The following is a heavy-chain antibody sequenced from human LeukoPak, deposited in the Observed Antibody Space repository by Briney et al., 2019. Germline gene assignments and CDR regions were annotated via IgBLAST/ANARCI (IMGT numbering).Heavy chain of an antibody. CDR2: ISSTGSTI. J-gene: IGHJ6*02. Sequence: PGGSLRLSCAASGFTFSSYEMNRVRQAPGKGLEWVSYISSTGSTIYYADSVKGRFTISRDNAKNSLYLQMNSLRAEDTAVYYCARDLLGMDVWGQGTTVTVSS. CDR1: GFTFSSYE. CDR3: ARDLLGMDV. V-gene: IGHV3-48*03.